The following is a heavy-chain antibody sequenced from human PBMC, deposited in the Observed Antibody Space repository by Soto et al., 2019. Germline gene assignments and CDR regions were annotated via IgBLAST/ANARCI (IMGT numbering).Heavy chain of an antibody. J-gene: IGHJ4*02. CDR3: ARHHKGVTLGYFDY. Sequence: PSETLSLTCTVSGGSISSSSYYWGWIRQPPGKGLEWIGSIYYSGSTYYNTSLKSRVTISVDTSKNQFSLKLSSVTAAYTAVYYCARHHKGVTLGYFDYWGQGTLVTVSS. CDR1: GGSISSSSYY. D-gene: IGHD3-10*01. V-gene: IGHV4-39*01. CDR2: IYYSGST.